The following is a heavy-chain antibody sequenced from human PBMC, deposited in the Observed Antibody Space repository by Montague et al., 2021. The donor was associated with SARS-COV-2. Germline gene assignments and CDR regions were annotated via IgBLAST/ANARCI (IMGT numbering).Heavy chain of an antibody. CDR2: VFYTGTT. V-gene: IGHV4-39*07. CDR1: GGSISSYY. J-gene: IGHJ6*02. D-gene: IGHD2/OR15-2a*01. CDR3: ARGGGGKNIALYYGLDV. Sequence: SETLSLTCTVSGGSISSYYWGWIRQPPGKGLEWLGNVFYTGTTSYNPSLKSRVTISMDTSKNQFSLNLRSMTGADTAVYYCARGGGGKNIALYYGLDVWGQGTTVIVSS.